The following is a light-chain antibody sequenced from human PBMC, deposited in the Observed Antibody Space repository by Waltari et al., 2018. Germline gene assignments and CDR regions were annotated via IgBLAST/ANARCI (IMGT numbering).Light chain of an antibody. CDR3: LQDHDYPLT. CDR2: TAS. V-gene: IGKV1-6*01. Sequence: AIQMTQSPSSLSASLGDRVTITCRASQGIRSDLGWYQQKPGKAPKVLIYTASYLQSGVPSRFSCSGYDTEFTLTINSLQPEDFATYYCLQDHDYPLTFGGGTRVEIK. CDR1: QGIRSD. J-gene: IGKJ4*01.